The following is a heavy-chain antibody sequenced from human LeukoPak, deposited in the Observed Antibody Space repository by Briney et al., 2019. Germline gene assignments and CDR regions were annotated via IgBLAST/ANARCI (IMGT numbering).Heavy chain of an antibody. CDR2: ISANGNTM. CDR1: GFTFSNYE. CDR3: ARLAAASSYYFDS. J-gene: IGHJ4*02. V-gene: IGHV3-48*03. Sequence: SGGSLRLSCAASGFTFSNYELNWVRQAPGKGLEWVSYISANGNTMYYADSVRGRFTISRDNAQDSLYLQLNSLRAEDTAVYYCARLAAASSYYFDSWGQGTLVTVSS. D-gene: IGHD6-13*01.